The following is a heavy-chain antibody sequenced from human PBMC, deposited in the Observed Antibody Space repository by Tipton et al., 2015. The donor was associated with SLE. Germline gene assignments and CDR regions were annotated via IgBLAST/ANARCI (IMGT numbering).Heavy chain of an antibody. V-gene: IGHV3-13*01. CDR2: IGTTDDT. J-gene: IGHJ6*02. D-gene: IGHD6-25*01. CDR1: GFIFTNYD. Sequence: SLRLSCVASGFIFTNYDMHWVRQPTGKGLEWVSAIGTTDDTYYPASVKGRSTISRDNSKNTMYLQVDGLRAEDTAVYYCARVVRPAGGLRSSYGMDVWGQGTTVTVSS. CDR3: ARVVRPAGGLRSSYGMDV.